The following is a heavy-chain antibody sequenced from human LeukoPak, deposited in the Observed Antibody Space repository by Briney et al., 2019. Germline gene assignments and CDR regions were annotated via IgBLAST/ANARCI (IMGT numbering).Heavy chain of an antibody. Sequence: QPGGSLRLSCAASGFTFSSYAMSWVRQAPGKGLEWVSAICGSGGSTYYADSVKGRFTSSRDNSKNTLYLQMNSLGAEDTAVYYCAKPYSSGWYGAGDYFDYWGQGTLVTVSS. V-gene: IGHV3-23*01. CDR2: ICGSGGST. D-gene: IGHD6-19*01. CDR1: GFTFSSYA. J-gene: IGHJ4*02. CDR3: AKPYSSGWYGAGDYFDY.